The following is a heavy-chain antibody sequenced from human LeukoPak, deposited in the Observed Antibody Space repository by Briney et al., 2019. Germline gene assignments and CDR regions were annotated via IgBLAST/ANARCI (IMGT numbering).Heavy chain of an antibody. CDR1: GFTFSDYY. J-gene: IGHJ4*02. CDR2: ISSSGSTI. D-gene: IGHD6-13*01. CDR3: AKVYSSSSWPSFDY. V-gene: IGHV3-11*04. Sequence: GGSLRLSCAASGFTFSDYYMSWIRQAPGKGLEWVSYISSSGSTIYYAASVKGRFTISRDNSKNTLYLQMNSLRAEDTAVYYCAKVYSSSSWPSFDYWGQGTLVTVSS.